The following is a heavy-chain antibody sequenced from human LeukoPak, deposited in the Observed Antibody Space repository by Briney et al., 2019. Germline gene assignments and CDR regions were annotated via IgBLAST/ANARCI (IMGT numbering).Heavy chain of an antibody. CDR2: ISGYNGDT. D-gene: IGHD3-9*01. CDR1: NYPFTTYA. J-gene: IGHJ4*02. CDR3: ARGSSYHLLTGYYRKFDY. V-gene: IGHV1-18*01. Sequence: ASVKVSCQASNYPFTTYAITWVRQTPGQGLEWLGWISGYNGDTNYVQEFQDRVTLTTDTSTSTAYMELRSLRSDDTAVYFCARGSSYHLLTGYYRKFDYWGQGTLVTVSA.